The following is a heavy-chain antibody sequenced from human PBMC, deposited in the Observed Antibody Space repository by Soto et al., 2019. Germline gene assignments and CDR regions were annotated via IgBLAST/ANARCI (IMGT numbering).Heavy chain of an antibody. V-gene: IGHV3-15*01. CDR1: GFTFTNAW. Sequence: EVQLVESGGGLVKPGGSIRLSCAASGFTFTNAWMNWVRQAPGKGLESIGRIKSKTDGGTTDYTAPVKGRFIISRDDSKNTLFLQMSSLQIEDTAVYYCVTDRLVWGQGTLVTVFS. CDR3: VTDRLV. D-gene: IGHD2-2*01. CDR2: IKSKTDGGTT. J-gene: IGHJ4*02.